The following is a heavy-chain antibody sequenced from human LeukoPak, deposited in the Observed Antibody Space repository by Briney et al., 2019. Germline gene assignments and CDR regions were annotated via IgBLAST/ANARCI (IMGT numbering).Heavy chain of an antibody. Sequence: SGGSLRLSCAASGFTFSSYEMNWVRQAPGKGLEWVSYISSSGSTIYYADSVKGRFTISRDNAENSLYLQMNSLRAEDTAVYYCAKDPRRYSRTGGYFDYWGQGTLVTVSS. CDR2: ISSSGSTI. CDR3: AKDPRRYSRTGGYFDY. CDR1: GFTFSSYE. V-gene: IGHV3-48*03. J-gene: IGHJ4*02. D-gene: IGHD6-13*01.